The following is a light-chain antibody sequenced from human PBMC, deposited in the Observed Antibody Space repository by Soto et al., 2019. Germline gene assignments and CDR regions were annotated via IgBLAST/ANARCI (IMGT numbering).Light chain of an antibody. CDR1: QNINSY. J-gene: IGKJ1*01. V-gene: IGKV1-39*01. Sequence: DIQMTQSPSSLSAYVGDRVTITCRASQNINSYLNWYQHKPGKAPKLLIHDATTLQSGVPSRFSGSGSGTDFTLTISSLQPEDFATYYCQQSFVTPRTFGQGTKVDIK. CDR2: DAT. CDR3: QQSFVTPRT.